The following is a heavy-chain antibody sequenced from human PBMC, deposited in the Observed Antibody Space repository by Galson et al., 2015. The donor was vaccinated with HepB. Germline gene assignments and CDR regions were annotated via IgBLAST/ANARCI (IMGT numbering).Heavy chain of an antibody. J-gene: IGHJ6*02. CDR3: AKGHYYDSSGYYSYYYYGMDV. V-gene: IGHV3-9*01. CDR1: GFTFDDYA. D-gene: IGHD3-22*01. CDR2: ISWNSGSI. Sequence: SLRLSCAASGFTFDDYAMHWVRQAPGKGLEWVSGISWNSGSIGYADSVKGRFTISRDNAKNFLYLQMNSLRAEDTALYYCAKGHYYDSSGYYSYYYYGMDVWGQGTTVTVSS.